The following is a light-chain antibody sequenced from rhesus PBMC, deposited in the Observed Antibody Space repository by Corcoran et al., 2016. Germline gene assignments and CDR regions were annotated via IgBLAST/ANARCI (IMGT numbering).Light chain of an antibody. J-gene: IGKJ1*01. Sequence: DIQMTQSPSSLSASVGDRVTITCRASETVNNYLPWNQQKPGKAPKLQIYSASTLQSGVPSRLSGIGSGTDYTFTISSLQPEDVANYYRQHSYGTPWTFGQGTKVEIK. CDR1: ETVNNY. CDR2: SAS. V-gene: IGKV1-74*01. CDR3: QHSYGTPWT.